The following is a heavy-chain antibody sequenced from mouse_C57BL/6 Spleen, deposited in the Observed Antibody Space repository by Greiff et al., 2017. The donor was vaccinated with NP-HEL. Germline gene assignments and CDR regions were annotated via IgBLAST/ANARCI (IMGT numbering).Heavy chain of an antibody. V-gene: IGHV14-4*01. D-gene: IGHD2-5*01. J-gene: IGHJ3*01. CDR2: IDPENGDT. CDR3: TGAYYSNYEAWFAY. CDR1: GFNIKDDY. Sequence: VQLQQSGAELVRPGASVKLSCTASGFNIKDDYMHWVKQRPEQGLEWIGWIDPENGDTEYASKFQGKATITADTSSNTAYLQLSSLTSEDTAVYYCTGAYYSNYEAWFAYWGQGTLVTVSA.